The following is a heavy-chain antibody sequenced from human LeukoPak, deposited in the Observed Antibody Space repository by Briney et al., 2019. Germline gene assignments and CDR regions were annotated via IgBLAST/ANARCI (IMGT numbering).Heavy chain of an antibody. CDR1: GFTFSDYY. D-gene: IGHD6-19*01. J-gene: IGHJ4*02. CDR2: ISSSGSTI. Sequence: GGSLRLSCAASGFTFSDYYMSWIRQAPGKGLEWISYISSSGSTIYYADSVKGRFTISRDNAKNSLYLQMNSLRAEDTAVYYCARVSSSGWYLNWGQGTLVTVSS. CDR3: ARVSSSGWYLN. V-gene: IGHV3-11*04.